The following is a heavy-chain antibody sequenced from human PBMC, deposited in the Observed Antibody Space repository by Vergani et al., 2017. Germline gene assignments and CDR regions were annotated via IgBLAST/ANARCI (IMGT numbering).Heavy chain of an antibody. CDR1: GGPMSGYY. D-gene: IGHD3-10*01. J-gene: IGHJ5*02. V-gene: IGHV4-59*01. Sequence: QVRLQESGPGLVKPSETLSLTCSVSGGPMSGYYWSWIRPPPGKEREWIGYMYHSGSTNYNPALETRVTISGDTSKNQFSLKLNSVTAADTAVYYCGRVADFYGLGSRLLDLWGQGILVTVSS. CDR2: MYHSGST. CDR3: GRVADFYGLGSRLLDL.